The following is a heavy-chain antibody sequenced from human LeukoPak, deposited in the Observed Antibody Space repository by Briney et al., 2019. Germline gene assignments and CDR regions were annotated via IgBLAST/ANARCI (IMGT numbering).Heavy chain of an antibody. Sequence: GESLKISCKASGYSFSTYWIGWLRPMPGKGLEWMGIIYPGNTDTRYSPTFQGQVPISADKSISTAYLQWSSLKASDTAMYYCARRAYCSGDCTRHYSYYYSMDVWGQGTTVTVSS. CDR3: ARRAYCSGDCTRHYSYYYSMDV. V-gene: IGHV5-51*01. J-gene: IGHJ6*02. CDR2: IYPGNTDT. D-gene: IGHD2-21*02. CDR1: GYSFSTYW.